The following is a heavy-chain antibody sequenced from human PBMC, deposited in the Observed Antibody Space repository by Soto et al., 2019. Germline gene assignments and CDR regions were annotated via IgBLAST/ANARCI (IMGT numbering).Heavy chain of an antibody. CDR3: AYGSSSAWIDY. J-gene: IGHJ4*02. Sequence: SETLSLTCSVSGDSMRGYHFYWGWIRQAPGKGLEWIGSAYFRGGNTYYTPSLKSRVSISVDTSKNEFSLRLTSLTAADTAVYFCAYGSSSAWIDYWGQGTLVT. V-gene: IGHV4-39*01. CDR2: AYFRGGNT. D-gene: IGHD3-10*01. CDR1: GDSMRGYHFY.